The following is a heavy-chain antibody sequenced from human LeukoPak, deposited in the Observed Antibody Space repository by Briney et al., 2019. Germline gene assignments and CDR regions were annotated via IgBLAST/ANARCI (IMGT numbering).Heavy chain of an antibody. Sequence: GGSRRLSCAASGFTFSTYWMSWVRQAPGKGLEWVANIKQDGSEKYYVDSVKGRFTISRDNAKNSLYLQMNSLRAEDTAVYYCARVSYDSSGYHLFYYYYYMDVWGKGTTVTVSS. CDR3: ARVSYDSSGYHLFYYYYYMDV. D-gene: IGHD3-22*01. J-gene: IGHJ6*03. V-gene: IGHV3-7*01. CDR1: GFTFSTYW. CDR2: IKQDGSEK.